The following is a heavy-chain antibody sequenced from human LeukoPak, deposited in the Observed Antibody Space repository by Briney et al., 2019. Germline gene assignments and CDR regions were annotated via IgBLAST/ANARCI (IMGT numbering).Heavy chain of an antibody. CDR2: ISGSGGST. J-gene: IGHJ3*02. D-gene: IGHD5-12*01. V-gene: IGHV3-23*01. CDR3: ARDLRPYSGYDNLAFDI. Sequence: GGSLRLSCAASGFTFSSYAMSWVRQAPGEGLEWVSTISGSGGSTYYADSVKGRFTISRDNAKNSLYLQMNSLRAEDTAVYYCARDLRPYSGYDNLAFDIWGQGTMVTVSS. CDR1: GFTFSSYA.